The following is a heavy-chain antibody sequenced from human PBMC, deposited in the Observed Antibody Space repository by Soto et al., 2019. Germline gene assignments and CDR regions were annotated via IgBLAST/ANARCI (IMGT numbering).Heavy chain of an antibody. V-gene: IGHV3-30*18. D-gene: IGHD3-10*01. Sequence: QVQLVESGGGVVQPGRSLRLSCAASGFTFSSYGMHWVRQAPGKGLEWVAVISYDGSNKYYADSVKGRFTISRDNSKNTLYLQMNSLRAEDTAVYYCAKDRDYYGSGSYSKGGFDYWGQGTLVTVSS. CDR3: AKDRDYYGSGSYSKGGFDY. J-gene: IGHJ4*02. CDR2: ISYDGSNK. CDR1: GFTFSSYG.